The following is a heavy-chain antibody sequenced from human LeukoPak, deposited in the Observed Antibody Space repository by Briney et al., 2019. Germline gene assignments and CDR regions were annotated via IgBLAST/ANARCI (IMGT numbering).Heavy chain of an antibody. V-gene: IGHV1-69*01. D-gene: IGHD5-12*01. J-gene: IGHJ5*02. CDR2: IIPIFGTP. Sequence: SVKVSCKASGGTFGSYAISWVRQAPGQGLEWMGGIIPIFGTPNYAQKFQGRLTITADESTSTAYMELSSLRSEDTAVYHCARGKEWLRFPNWFDPWGQGTLVTVSS. CDR1: GGTFGSYA. CDR3: ARGKEWLRFPNWFDP.